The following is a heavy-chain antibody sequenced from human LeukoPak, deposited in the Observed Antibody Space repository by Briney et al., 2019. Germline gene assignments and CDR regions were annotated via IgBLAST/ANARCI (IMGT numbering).Heavy chain of an antibody. CDR2: ISAYNGNT. CDR1: GYTFTSYG. Sequence: GSVKVSCKASGYTFTSYGISWVRQAPGQGLEWMGWISAYNGNTNYAQKLQGRVTMTTDTSTSTAYMELRSLRSDDTAVYYCAVTFWSGYYYDYWGQGTLVTVSS. V-gene: IGHV1-18*01. CDR3: AVTFWSGYYYDY. J-gene: IGHJ4*02. D-gene: IGHD3-3*01.